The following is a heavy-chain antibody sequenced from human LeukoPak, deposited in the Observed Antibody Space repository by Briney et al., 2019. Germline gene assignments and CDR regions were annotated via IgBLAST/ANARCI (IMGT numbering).Heavy chain of an antibody. D-gene: IGHD5-18*01. CDR2: IRSQAYGGTT. CDR1: GFTFGDHA. V-gene: IGHV3-49*04. Sequence: GGSLRLSCTASGFTFGDHAMSWVRQAPGKGLEGVGFIRSQAYGGTTEYAASVKGRFIISRDDSKSIAYLHINNLKTEDTARYYCSSGPIHLCIYSGMDVWGLGTRVSVSS. CDR3: SSGPIHLCIYSGMDV. J-gene: IGHJ6*02.